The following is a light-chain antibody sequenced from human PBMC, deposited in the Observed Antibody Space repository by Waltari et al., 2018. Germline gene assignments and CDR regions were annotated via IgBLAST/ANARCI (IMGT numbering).Light chain of an antibody. CDR3: QQYDGSILT. CDR2: GAS. J-gene: IGKJ4*01. CDR1: QTINNNY. Sequence: IVLTQSPDTLSLSPGQRATLSCRASQTINNNYLVWYQQKPGQAPRLLIHGASSRATGFPDRFSGSRSGTDFTLTISRLEPEDVAVYYCQQYDGSILTFGGGTKVEI. V-gene: IGKV3-20*01.